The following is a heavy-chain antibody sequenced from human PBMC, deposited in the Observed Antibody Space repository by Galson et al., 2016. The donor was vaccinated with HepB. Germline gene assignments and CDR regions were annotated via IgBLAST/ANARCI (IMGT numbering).Heavy chain of an antibody. CDR1: GGSISSAGFY. CDR3: ARDSLWSGGWHDWFGP. V-gene: IGHV4-31*03. Sequence: TLSLTCTVSGGSISSAGFYWTWIRQLPGRGLEWIGYIYYGGSTSYNPSLQSRVTMSVDTSNNQFSLRLNSVTAAATAVYYCARDSLWSGGWHDWFGPWGQGTLVTVSS. D-gene: IGHD3-3*01. J-gene: IGHJ5*02. CDR2: IYYGGST.